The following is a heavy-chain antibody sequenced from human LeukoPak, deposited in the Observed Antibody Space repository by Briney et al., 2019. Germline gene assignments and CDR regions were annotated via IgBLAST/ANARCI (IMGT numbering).Heavy chain of an antibody. Sequence: GASVKVSCKASGYTFIGYYMHWVRQAPGQGLEWMGWINPNSGGTSYPQRFQGRVTMTRDTSISTAYMELSSLRSDDTAVYYCASAGRLNAFDIWGQGTMVTVSS. J-gene: IGHJ3*02. D-gene: IGHD1-14*01. V-gene: IGHV1-2*02. CDR2: INPNSGGT. CDR3: ASAGRLNAFDI. CDR1: GYTFIGYY.